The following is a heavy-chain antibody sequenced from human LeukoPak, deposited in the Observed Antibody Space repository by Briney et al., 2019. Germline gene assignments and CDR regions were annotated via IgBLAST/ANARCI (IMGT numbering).Heavy chain of an antibody. J-gene: IGHJ6*02. Sequence: ASVKLSCKASGGTFSSYTISWVRQAPGQGLEWMGRIIPILGIANYAQKFQGRVTITADKSTSTAYMELSSLRSEDTAVYYCASGPIVVVPAAIRYYGMDVWGQGTTVTVSS. D-gene: IGHD2-2*01. CDR2: IIPILGIA. V-gene: IGHV1-69*02. CDR3: ASGPIVVVPAAIRYYGMDV. CDR1: GGTFSSYT.